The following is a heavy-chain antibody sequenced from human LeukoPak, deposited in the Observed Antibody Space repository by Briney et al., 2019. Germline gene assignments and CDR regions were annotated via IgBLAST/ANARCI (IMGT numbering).Heavy chain of an antibody. CDR2: INTDGSST. D-gene: IGHD5-24*01. V-gene: IGHV3-74*01. CDR3: ARSSRDGYNQAFRRLGDY. CDR1: GFTFSSYW. Sequence: PGGSLRLSCAASGFTFSSYWMHWVRQAPGKGLVWVSRINTDGSSTSYADSVKGRFTISRDNAKNSLYLQMNSLRAADTAVYYCARSSRDGYNQAFRRLGDYWGQGTLVTVSS. J-gene: IGHJ4*02.